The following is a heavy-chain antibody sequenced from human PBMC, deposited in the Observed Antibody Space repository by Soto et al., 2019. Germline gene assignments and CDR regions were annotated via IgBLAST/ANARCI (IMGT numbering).Heavy chain of an antibody. V-gene: IGHV1-69*13. J-gene: IGHJ6*02. CDR1: GGTFSSYA. D-gene: IGHD3-3*01. Sequence: SVKVSCKASGGTFSSYAISWVRQAPGQGLEWMGGIIPIFGTANYAQKFQGRVTITADESTSTAYMELSSPRSEDTAVYYCARAGYDFWSGYPHPTYYYGMDVWGQGTTVTVSS. CDR3: ARAGYDFWSGYPHPTYYYGMDV. CDR2: IIPIFGTA.